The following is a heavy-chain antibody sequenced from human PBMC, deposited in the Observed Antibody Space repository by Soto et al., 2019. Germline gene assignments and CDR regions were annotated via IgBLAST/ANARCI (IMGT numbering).Heavy chain of an antibody. J-gene: IGHJ6*02. D-gene: IGHD6-13*01. Sequence: GGSLRLSCAASGFTFSSYGMHWVRQAPGKGLGWVAVISYDGSNKYYADSVKGRFTISRDNSKNTLYLQMNSLRAEDTAVYYCAKDLDFYSSSWYGMDVWGQGTTVTVSS. CDR2: ISYDGSNK. CDR1: GFTFSSYG. CDR3: AKDLDFYSSSWYGMDV. V-gene: IGHV3-30*18.